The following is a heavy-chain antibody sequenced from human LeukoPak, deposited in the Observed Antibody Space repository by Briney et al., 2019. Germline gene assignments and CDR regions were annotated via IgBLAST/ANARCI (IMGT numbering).Heavy chain of an antibody. D-gene: IGHD3-22*01. V-gene: IGHV3-11*04. CDR3: ARVDYDSSGHQVFDY. CDR1: GFTFSDYY. J-gene: IGHJ4*02. Sequence: GGSLRLSCAASGFTFSDYYMSWIRQAPGKGLEWVSYISSSGSTIYYADSVKGRFTISRDNSKNTVYLQMNSLRAEDTAVYYCARVDYDSSGHQVFDYWGQGTLVTVSS. CDR2: ISSSGSTI.